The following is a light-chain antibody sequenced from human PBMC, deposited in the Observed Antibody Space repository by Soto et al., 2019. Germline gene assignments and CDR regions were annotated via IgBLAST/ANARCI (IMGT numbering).Light chain of an antibody. CDR2: GAS. V-gene: IGKV3-20*01. CDR1: QSVSSSY. Sequence: EIVLTQSPGTLSLSPGERATLSCRASQSVSSSYLAWYQQKPGQAPRLLICGASSRATGIPDRFSGSGSGTDFTLTISRLEPEDFAVYYCQQYGSSTWTFGQGTKVDIK. J-gene: IGKJ1*01. CDR3: QQYGSSTWT.